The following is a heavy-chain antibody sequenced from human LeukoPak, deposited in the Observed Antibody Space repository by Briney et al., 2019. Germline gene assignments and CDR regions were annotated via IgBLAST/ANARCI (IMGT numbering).Heavy chain of an antibody. Sequence: GGSLRLSCAASGFTVSTYYMTWVRQAPGKGLECVSVIYSGGSTYYADSVKGRLTVSRDNSKNTLYLQMNSLRAEDTAMYYCARGLGYCTSTTCLLPFDYWGQGTLVTVSS. J-gene: IGHJ4*02. CDR1: GFTVSTYY. D-gene: IGHD2-2*01. V-gene: IGHV3-53*01. CDR2: IYSGGST. CDR3: ARGLGYCTSTTCLLPFDY.